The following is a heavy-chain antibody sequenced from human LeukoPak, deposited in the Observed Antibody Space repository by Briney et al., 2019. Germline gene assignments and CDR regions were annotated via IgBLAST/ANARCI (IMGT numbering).Heavy chain of an antibody. CDR3: VSTPGYSSSWYTYFQH. J-gene: IGHJ1*01. D-gene: IGHD6-13*01. V-gene: IGHV1-18*01. Sequence: ASVKVSYKASGYTFTSYGISWVRQAPGQGPEWMGWISAYNGNTNYAQKLQGTITMTTDTSTSTAYMELRSLRSDDTAVYYCVSTPGYSSSWYTYFQHWGQGTLVTVSS. CDR1: GYTFTSYG. CDR2: ISAYNGNT.